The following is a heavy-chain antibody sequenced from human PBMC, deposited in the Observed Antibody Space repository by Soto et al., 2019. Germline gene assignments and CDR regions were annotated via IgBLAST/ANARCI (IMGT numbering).Heavy chain of an antibody. CDR2: IYYSGST. CDR1: GGSISSGGYY. Sequence: QVQLQESGPGLVKPSQTLSLTCTVSGGSISSGGYYWSWIRQHPGKGLEWIGYIYYSGSTYYNPSLKSRVTISVDTSKNQFSLKLSSVTAADTAVYYCARDAKTRGYYYYCMDVWGQGTTVTVSS. D-gene: IGHD3-10*01. CDR3: ARDAKTRGYYYYCMDV. J-gene: IGHJ6*02. V-gene: IGHV4-31*03.